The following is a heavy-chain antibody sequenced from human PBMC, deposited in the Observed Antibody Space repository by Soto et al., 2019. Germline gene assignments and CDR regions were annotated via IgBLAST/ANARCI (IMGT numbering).Heavy chain of an antibody. CDR2: TSWNSGSI. V-gene: IGHV3-9*01. CDR1: GFTFGDYA. D-gene: IGHD3-3*01. J-gene: IGHJ3*02. CDR3: AKDRRFLEWSPDAFDI. Sequence: GGSLRLSCAASGFTFGDYAMHWVRQAPGKGLEWVSGTSWNSGSIGYADSVKGRFTISRDNAKNSLYLQMNSLRAEDTALYYCAKDRRFLEWSPDAFDIWGQGTMVTVSS.